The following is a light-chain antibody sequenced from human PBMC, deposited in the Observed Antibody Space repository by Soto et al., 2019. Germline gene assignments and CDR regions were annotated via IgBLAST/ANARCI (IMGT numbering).Light chain of an antibody. CDR3: QKYDRAPRT. CDR1: RGISNY. V-gene: IGKV1-27*01. J-gene: IGKJ1*01. Sequence: DIQMTQSPSSLSSSVGDRVIITCRASRGISNYLAWYQEKPGKVPKLLIYAAYTFQSVVPFLFGGSGSQKDFPLTISSPHPEDVATYYCQKYDRAPRTLGQGTKVDI. CDR2: AAY.